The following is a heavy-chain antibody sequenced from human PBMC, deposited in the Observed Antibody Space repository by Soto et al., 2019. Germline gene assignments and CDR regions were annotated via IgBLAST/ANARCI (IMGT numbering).Heavy chain of an antibody. Sequence: PSETLSLTCTVSGVSISSGVYYWSWLRQYPGKGLEWIGYINHSGSTYYNPSLRSRVNISVDTSKNQFSLSLNSVTAADTAVYFCARDFVRGEFXDYWGQGTLITVSS. CDR3: ARDFVRGEFXDY. CDR1: GVSISSGVYY. J-gene: IGHJ4*02. D-gene: IGHD3-3*01. CDR2: INHSGST. V-gene: IGHV4-31*03.